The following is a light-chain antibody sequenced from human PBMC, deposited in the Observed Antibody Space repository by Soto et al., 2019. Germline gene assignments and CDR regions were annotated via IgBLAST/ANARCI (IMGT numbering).Light chain of an antibody. Sequence: QSALTQPASVSGSPGQSITISCTGTSSDVGGYNYVSWYQQHPGKAPKLMIYDVSNRPSGVSNRFSGSKSGNTASLTISGLQAEDVAEYYCISYTSSSSLIVFGTGTKLTVL. J-gene: IGLJ1*01. CDR2: DVS. CDR3: ISYTSSSSLIV. V-gene: IGLV2-14*01. CDR1: SSDVGGYNY.